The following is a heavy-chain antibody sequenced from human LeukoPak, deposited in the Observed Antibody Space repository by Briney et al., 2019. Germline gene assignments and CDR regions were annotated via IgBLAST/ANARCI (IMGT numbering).Heavy chain of an antibody. CDR3: AKAASGSSSRPVDY. J-gene: IGHJ4*02. Sequence: PGGCLRLSCVASGFTFHDYAMSWVRQVPGEGLEWVSLISGDGGSASYAGSVKGRFTISRDNSKNSLYLQMNSLRTEDTAFYYCAKAASGSSSRPVDYWGQGTLVTVSS. D-gene: IGHD3-10*01. CDR2: ISGDGGSA. CDR1: GFTFHDYA. V-gene: IGHV3-43*02.